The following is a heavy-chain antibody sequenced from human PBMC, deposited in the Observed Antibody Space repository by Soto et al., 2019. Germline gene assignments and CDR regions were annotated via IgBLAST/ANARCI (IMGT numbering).Heavy chain of an antibody. D-gene: IGHD3-10*01. CDR1: GGSISSGDYY. CDR2: IYYSGST. Sequence: QVQLQESGPGLVKPSQTLSLTCTVSGGSISSGDYYWSWIRQPPGKGLEWIGYIYYSGSTYYNPSLKRRVTISVDTSKNQFSLKLSSVTAADTAVYYCASTMVRGVIRHYYGMDVWGQGTTVTVSS. V-gene: IGHV4-30-4*01. J-gene: IGHJ6*02. CDR3: ASTMVRGVIRHYYGMDV.